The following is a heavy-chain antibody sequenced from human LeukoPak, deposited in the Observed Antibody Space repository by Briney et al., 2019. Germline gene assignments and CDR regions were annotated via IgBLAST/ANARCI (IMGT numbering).Heavy chain of an antibody. CDR1: GFNFRAYA. V-gene: IGHV3-23*01. CDR2: IRGSGGTT. J-gene: IGHJ3*02. Sequence: PGGSLRLSCAASGFNFRAYAMTWVRQAPGKGLDWVSGIRGSGGTTYYADSVRGRFTISRDNSKNTVYLQLNNLRAEDTAVYYCAKDGVATQHALDIWGHGSMVTVSS. D-gene: IGHD5-12*01. CDR3: AKDGVATQHALDI.